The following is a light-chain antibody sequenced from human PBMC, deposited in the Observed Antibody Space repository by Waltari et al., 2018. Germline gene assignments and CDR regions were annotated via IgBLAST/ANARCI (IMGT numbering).Light chain of an antibody. V-gene: IGLV2-23*01. CDR1: SSAVGGYSL. J-gene: IGLJ3*02. Sequence: QSALTQPASVSGSPGQSITIPCLGNSSAVGGYSLVSWYQQHPGKAPKLMIYEDTKRPAGVSNRLSGFKTGNTASLTISGLQAEDEADYYCCSYIRNVTWVFGGGTKLTVL. CDR2: EDT. CDR3: CSYIRNVTWV.